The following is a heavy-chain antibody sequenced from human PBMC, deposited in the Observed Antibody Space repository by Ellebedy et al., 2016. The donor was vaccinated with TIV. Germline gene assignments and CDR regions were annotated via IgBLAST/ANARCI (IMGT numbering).Heavy chain of an antibody. V-gene: IGHV1-69*13. D-gene: IGHD5-24*01. CDR2: IIPIFGTA. CDR1: GYTFTSYG. J-gene: IGHJ4*02. Sequence: SVKVSXXASGYTFTSYGISWVRQAPGQGLEWMGGIIPIFGTANYAQKFQGRVTITADESTSTAYMELSSLRSEDTAVYYCASRDGYNYGFDYWGQGTLVTVSS. CDR3: ASRDGYNYGFDY.